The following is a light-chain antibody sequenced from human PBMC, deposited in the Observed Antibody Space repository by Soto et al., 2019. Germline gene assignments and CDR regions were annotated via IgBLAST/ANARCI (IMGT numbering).Light chain of an antibody. CDR3: QQSYDSPT. CDR1: QSISSY. CDR2: AAF. Sequence: DIQMTQSPSSLSASVGDRVTITCRASQSISSYLNWYLQKSGKAPKLLINAAFRLQSGVPSRFSGSGSGTDFTLTISSLHPEDSAIYFCQQSYDSPTFGQGTRLEIK. J-gene: IGKJ5*01. V-gene: IGKV1-39*01.